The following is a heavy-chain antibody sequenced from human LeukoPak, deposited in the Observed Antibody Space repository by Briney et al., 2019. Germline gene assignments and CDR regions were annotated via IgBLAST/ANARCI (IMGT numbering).Heavy chain of an antibody. V-gene: IGHV1-18*01. CDR2: ISAYNGNT. Sequence: ASVKVSCKASGYTFTSYGISWVRQAPGQGLEWMGWISAYNGNTNYAQKLQGRVTMTTDTSTSTAYMELRSLRSDDTAVYYCARVPRASSSWYRGVAFDIWGQGTMVTVSS. CDR3: ARVPRASSSWYRGVAFDI. D-gene: IGHD6-13*01. CDR1: GYTFTSYG. J-gene: IGHJ3*02.